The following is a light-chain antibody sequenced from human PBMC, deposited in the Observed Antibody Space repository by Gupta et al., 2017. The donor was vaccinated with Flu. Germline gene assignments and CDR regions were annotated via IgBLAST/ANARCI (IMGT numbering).Light chain of an antibody. V-gene: IGLV1-40*01. Sequence: QSVLTQLPSVSGAPGQRVTISCTGSSSNIGAGYAVHWYQQLPGTAPNLLIYFNRNRSSGVPDRFSGSKSGTSASLATTGLQAEEAADYYCQSYDSSMSGSVFGGGTKRTVL. J-gene: IGLJ2*01. CDR2: FNR. CDR1: SSNIGAGYA. CDR3: QSYDSSMSGSV.